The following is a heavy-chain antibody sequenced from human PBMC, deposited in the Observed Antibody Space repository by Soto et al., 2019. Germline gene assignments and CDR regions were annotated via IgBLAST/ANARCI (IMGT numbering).Heavy chain of an antibody. CDR3: ATSYGSGYRAFDF. CDR1: GDTFNFYS. CDR2: VNPILSMS. D-gene: IGHD3-10*01. V-gene: IGHV1-69*04. J-gene: IGHJ4*02. Sequence: QVQLVQSGAEVKRPGSSVKVSCKASGDTFNFYSINWVRQAPGLGLEWMGRVNPILSMSNYAQRFQGRVTXTXDXXTSTAYMELSGLRSEDTAIYYCATSYGSGYRAFDFWGQGALVTVSS.